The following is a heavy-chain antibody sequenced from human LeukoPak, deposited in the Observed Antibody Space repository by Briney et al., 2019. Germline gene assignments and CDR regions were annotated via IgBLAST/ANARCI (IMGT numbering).Heavy chain of an antibody. D-gene: IGHD2-2*01. Sequence: SETLSLTCAVYGGTFSGYYWSWIRRPPGKGLEWIGEINYSGSTNYNPSLKSRVTISADTSKNQFSLKLSSVTAADTAVYYCARDGGCSSTSCYPDYWGQGTLVTVSS. V-gene: IGHV4-34*01. CDR2: INYSGST. CDR3: ARDGGCSSTSCYPDY. J-gene: IGHJ4*02. CDR1: GGTFSGYY.